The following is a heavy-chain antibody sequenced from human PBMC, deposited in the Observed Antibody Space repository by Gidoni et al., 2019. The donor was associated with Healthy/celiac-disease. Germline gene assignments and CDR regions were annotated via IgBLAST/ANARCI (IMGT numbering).Heavy chain of an antibody. Sequence: GGSFSGYYWSWIRQPPGKGLEWIGEINHSGSTNYNPSLKSRVTISVDTSKNQFSLKLSSVTAADTAVYYCARGPGNGYDNWGQGTLVTVSS. J-gene: IGHJ4*02. CDR1: GGSFSGYY. CDR2: INHSGST. V-gene: IGHV4-34*01. D-gene: IGHD5-12*01. CDR3: ARGPGNGYDN.